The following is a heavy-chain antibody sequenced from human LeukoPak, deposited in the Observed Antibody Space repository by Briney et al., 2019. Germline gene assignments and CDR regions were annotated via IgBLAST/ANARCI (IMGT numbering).Heavy chain of an antibody. CDR3: ARAESGSYFDY. D-gene: IGHD1-26*01. CDR1: GGSISSGGYY. J-gene: IGHJ4*02. Sequence: PSQTLSLTCTVSGGSISSGGYYWSWIRQPPGKGLEWIGYIYHSGSTYYNPSLKSRVTISVDRSKNQFSPKLSSVTAADTAVYYCARAESGSYFDYWGQGTLVTVSS. V-gene: IGHV4-30-2*01. CDR2: IYHSGST.